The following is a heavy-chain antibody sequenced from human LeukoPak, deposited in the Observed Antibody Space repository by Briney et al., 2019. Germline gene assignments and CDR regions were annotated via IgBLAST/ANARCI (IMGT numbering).Heavy chain of an antibody. CDR1: GFTFSSYT. CDR3: ARDHIWYFDL. Sequence: GGSLRLSCAASGFTFSSYTMNWVRQAPGKGLEWVSFISTSGSPIYYADSVKGRFTISRDNAKNSLYLQMNSLRVEDTAVYYCARDHIWYFDLWGRGTLVTLSS. CDR2: ISTSGSPI. J-gene: IGHJ2*01. V-gene: IGHV3-48*01.